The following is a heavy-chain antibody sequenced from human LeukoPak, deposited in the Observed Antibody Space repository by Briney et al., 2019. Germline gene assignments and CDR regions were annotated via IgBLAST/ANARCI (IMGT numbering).Heavy chain of an antibody. V-gene: IGHV4-39*07. CDR1: SGSISTSSYY. CDR2: INYSGST. CDR3: ARDSRGLYYDSSAP. J-gene: IGHJ6*04. D-gene: IGHD3-22*01. Sequence: KPSETLSLTCTVSSGSISTSSYYCGRIRQPPGKGLEWIGSINYSGSTYYNPSLKSRVTISVDRSKNQFSLKLSSVTAADTAVYYCARDSRGLYYDSSAPWSKGTTVTVSS.